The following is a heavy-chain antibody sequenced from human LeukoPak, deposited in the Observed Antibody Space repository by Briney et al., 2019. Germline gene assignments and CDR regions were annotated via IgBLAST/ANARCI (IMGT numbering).Heavy chain of an antibody. J-gene: IGHJ3*02. V-gene: IGHV3-30-3*01. CDR3: AREQDSSGSPPHDAFDI. Sequence: GGSLRLSCAASGFTFSSYAMHWVRQAPGKGLEWVAVISYDGSNKYYADSVKGRFTISRDNSKNTLYLQMNSLRAEDTAVYYCAREQDSSGSPPHDAFDIWGQGTMVTVSS. D-gene: IGHD3-22*01. CDR1: GFTFSSYA. CDR2: ISYDGSNK.